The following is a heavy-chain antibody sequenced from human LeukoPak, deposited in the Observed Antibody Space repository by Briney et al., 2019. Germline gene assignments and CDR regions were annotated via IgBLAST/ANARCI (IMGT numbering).Heavy chain of an antibody. Sequence: VSVRVSCKSSGHTFTSYYINWVPHATGQGREWMGWMSPNSCNTGYAKKFQGRVTMTRNTSISTAYMELSSLRSEDTAVYYCARGLVVPAAIGGYYYGMDVWGQGTTVTVSS. CDR3: ARGLVVPAAIGGYYYGMDV. V-gene: IGHV1-8*01. CDR2: MSPNSCNT. J-gene: IGHJ6*02. D-gene: IGHD2-2*02. CDR1: GHTFTSYY.